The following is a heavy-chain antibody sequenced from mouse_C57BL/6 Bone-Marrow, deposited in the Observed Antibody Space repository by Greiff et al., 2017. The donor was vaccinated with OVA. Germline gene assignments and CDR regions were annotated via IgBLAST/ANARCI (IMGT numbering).Heavy chain of an antibody. Sequence: EVQLQQSGTVLARPGASVKMSCKTSGYTFTSYWMHWGKQRPGQGLEWIGAIYPGNSDTSYNQKFKGKAKLTAVTSASTAYMELSSLTNEDSAVYYCTRSPYYGSSPWFAYWGQGTLVTVSA. V-gene: IGHV1-5*01. D-gene: IGHD1-1*01. CDR1: GYTFTSYW. CDR3: TRSPYYGSSPWFAY. CDR2: IYPGNSDT. J-gene: IGHJ3*01.